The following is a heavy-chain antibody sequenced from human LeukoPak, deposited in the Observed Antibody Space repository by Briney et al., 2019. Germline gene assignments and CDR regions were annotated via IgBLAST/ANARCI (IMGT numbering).Heavy chain of an antibody. CDR3: AKDSSESYGDYYFDY. D-gene: IGHD4-17*01. V-gene: IGHV3-30*18. CDR1: GFTFSSYG. J-gene: IGHJ4*02. CDR2: ISYDGSNK. Sequence: GGSLRLSCAASGFTFSSYGMHWVRQAPGKGLEWVAVISYDGSNKYYADSVKGRFTISRDNSKNTLYLQMSSLRAEDTAVYYCAKDSSESYGDYYFDYWGQGTLVTVSS.